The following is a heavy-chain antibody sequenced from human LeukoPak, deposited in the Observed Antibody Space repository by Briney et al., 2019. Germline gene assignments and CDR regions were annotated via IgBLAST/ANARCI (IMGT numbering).Heavy chain of an antibody. CDR1: GFTVSSSY. V-gene: IGHV3-66*01. D-gene: IGHD6-19*01. Sequence: GGSLRLSCAASGFTVSSSYMSWVRQAPGKGLEWVSLIYSGDSTYYADSVKGRFTISRDNSKNSLYLQMNSLRAEDTAVYYCATQSSGWYGEGFYFDYWGQGTLVTVSS. CDR2: IYSGDST. J-gene: IGHJ4*02. CDR3: ATQSSGWYGEGFYFDY.